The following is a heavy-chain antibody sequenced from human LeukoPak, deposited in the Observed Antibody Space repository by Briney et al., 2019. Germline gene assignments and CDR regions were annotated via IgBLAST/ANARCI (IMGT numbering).Heavy chain of an antibody. D-gene: IGHD3-10*01. J-gene: IGHJ4*02. V-gene: IGHV3-23*01. CDR2: ISGSGGST. Sequence: GGSLRLSCAASGFTFSSYAMSWVRQAPGKGLEWVSAISGSGGSTYYAGSVKGRFTISRDNSKNTLYLQMNSLRAEDTALYYCAKGKDGFGHFDYWGQGTLVTVSS. CDR3: AKGKDGFGHFDY. CDR1: GFTFSSYA.